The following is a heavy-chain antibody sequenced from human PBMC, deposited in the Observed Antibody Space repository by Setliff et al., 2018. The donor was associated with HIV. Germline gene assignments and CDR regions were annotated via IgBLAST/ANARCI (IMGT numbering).Heavy chain of an antibody. CDR3: ARARGRGVTTNFDY. CDR2: IIPIFGAT. J-gene: IGHJ4*02. V-gene: IGHV1-69*13. CDR1: GYTFTSYG. Sequence: SVKVSCKASGYTFTSYGISWVRQAPGQGLEWVGGIIPIFGATNNAQKFQGRLTITAHESTSTAYMELSSLTSEDTAVYYCARARGRGVTTNFDYWGQGTLVTVSS. D-gene: IGHD4-17*01.